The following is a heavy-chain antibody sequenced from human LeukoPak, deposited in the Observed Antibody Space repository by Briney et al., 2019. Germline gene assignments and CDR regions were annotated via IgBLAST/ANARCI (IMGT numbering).Heavy chain of an antibody. CDR3: ARGRPPNYDILTGLDFDY. D-gene: IGHD3-9*01. V-gene: IGHV4-34*01. Sequence: SETLSLTCAVYGGSFSGYYWSWIRQPPGKGLEWIGEINHSGSTNYNPSLKSRVTISVDTSKNQFSLKLSSVTAADTAVYYCARGRPPNYDILTGLDFDYWGQGTLVTVSS. CDR2: INHSGST. J-gene: IGHJ4*02. CDR1: GGSFSGYY.